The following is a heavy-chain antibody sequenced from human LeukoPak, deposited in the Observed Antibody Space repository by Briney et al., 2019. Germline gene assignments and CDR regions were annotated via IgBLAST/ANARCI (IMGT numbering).Heavy chain of an antibody. CDR2: IYSGGST. Sequence: GGSLRLSCAASGFTVSSNYMSWVRQAPGKGLEWVSVIYSGGSTYYADSVKGRFTISRDNSKNTLYLQMNSLRAEDTAVYYCAKDLQLLVSGAFDIWGQGTMVTVSS. CDR1: GFTVSSNY. V-gene: IGHV3-53*01. CDR3: AKDLQLLVSGAFDI. J-gene: IGHJ3*02. D-gene: IGHD5-24*01.